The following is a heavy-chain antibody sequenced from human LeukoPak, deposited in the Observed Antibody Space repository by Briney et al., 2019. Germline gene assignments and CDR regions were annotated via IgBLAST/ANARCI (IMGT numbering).Heavy chain of an antibody. Sequence: GGSLRLSCAASGFAFSSHWMNWVRQAPGKGLEWVANVNREGSDKNYVDSVKGRFTITRDNAKNSLYLQMNSLRVEDTAVYYCARDGVPGGRDVWGQGTTVTVS. CDR3: ARDGVPGGRDV. CDR1: GFAFSSHW. D-gene: IGHD3-16*01. J-gene: IGHJ6*02. V-gene: IGHV3-7*01. CDR2: VNREGSDK.